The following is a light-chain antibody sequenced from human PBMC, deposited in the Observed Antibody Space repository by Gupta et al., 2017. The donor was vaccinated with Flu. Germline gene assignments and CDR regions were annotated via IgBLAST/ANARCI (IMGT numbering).Light chain of an antibody. V-gene: IGKV4-1*01. J-gene: IGKJ2*03. CDR3: QQHYSPPIYS. Sequence: DIVMTQSPDSLAVSLGERATIHCKPSQRGLYSSNNKNYLAWYQQKPGQPPKLLIYWAATRESGVPDRFSGSASGTDFTLPISSLQAEDVAVYYCQQHYSPPIYSFGQGTKLEIK. CDR1: QRGLYSSNNKNY. CDR2: WAA.